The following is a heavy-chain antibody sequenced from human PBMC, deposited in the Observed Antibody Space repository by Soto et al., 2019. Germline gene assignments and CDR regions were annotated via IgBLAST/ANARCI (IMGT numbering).Heavy chain of an antibody. CDR1: GFSLSTSGVG. CDR2: IYWDDDK. V-gene: IGHV2-5*02. D-gene: IGHD6-19*01. CDR3: ARIYSSGWYNWFDP. J-gene: IGHJ5*02. Sequence: GSGPTLVNPTQTLTLTCTFSGFSLSTSGVGVGWIRQPPGKALEWLALIYWDDDKRYSTSLKSRLTISKDTSKSQVVLTMTNMDPVDTATYYCARIYSSGWYNWFDPWGQGTLVTVSS.